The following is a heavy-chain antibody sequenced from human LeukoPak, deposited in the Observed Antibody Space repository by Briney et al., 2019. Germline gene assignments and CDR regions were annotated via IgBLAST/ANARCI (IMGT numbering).Heavy chain of an antibody. CDR3: ARDIAAAGTAYFDY. CDR1: GYTFTSYG. J-gene: IGHJ4*02. D-gene: IGHD6-13*01. CDR2: ISAYNGNT. Sequence: ASVKVSCKASGYTFTSYGSSWVRQAPGQGLEWMGWISAYNGNTNYAQKLQGRVTMTTDTSTSTAYMELRSLRSDDTAVYYCARDIAAAGTAYFDYWGQGTLVTVSS. V-gene: IGHV1-18*01.